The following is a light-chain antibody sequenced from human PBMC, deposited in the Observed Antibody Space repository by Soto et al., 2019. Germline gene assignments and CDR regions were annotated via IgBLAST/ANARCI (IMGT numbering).Light chain of an antibody. CDR2: GAS. J-gene: IGKJ3*01. V-gene: IGKV3-15*01. CDR1: QSVRSN. CDR3: QQYNNWPVT. Sequence: EIVMTQSPATLSVSPGERATLSCRASQSVRSNLAWYQQKPGQAPRLLIYGASTRATGIPARFSGSGSGTDFTLTISSLQSEDFAVYYCQQYNNWPVTFGPGTKVDIK.